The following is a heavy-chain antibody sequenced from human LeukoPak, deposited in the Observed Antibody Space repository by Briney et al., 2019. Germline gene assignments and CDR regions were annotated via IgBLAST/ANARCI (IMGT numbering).Heavy chain of an antibody. V-gene: IGHV1-2*02. D-gene: IGHD3-22*01. CDR1: GYTFTGYY. J-gene: IGHJ3*02. Sequence: ASVKVSCKASGYTFTGYYIHWVRQAPGQGLECMGWINPNSGGTNYAQKFQGRVTMTRDTSISTAYMELSRLRSEDTAVYYCARSRGYPRSGAFDIWGQGTMVTVSS. CDR3: ARSRGYPRSGAFDI. CDR2: INPNSGGT.